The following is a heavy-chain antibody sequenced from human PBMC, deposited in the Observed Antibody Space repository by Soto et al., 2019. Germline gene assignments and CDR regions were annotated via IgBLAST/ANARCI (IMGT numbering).Heavy chain of an antibody. CDR3: AGEWELQREYYGMHV. CDR1: GGSISSNSYN. V-gene: IGHV4-39*02. Sequence: PSETLSLTCTVSGGSISSNSYNWGWLRQPPGKGLEWIGSIYYSGSNYYNPYLKRPFTISVDTSKNQFSLKLSSVTAADTAVYYCAGEWELQREYYGMHVWGQGTTVTVSS. CDR2: IYYSGSN. J-gene: IGHJ6*02. D-gene: IGHD1-26*01.